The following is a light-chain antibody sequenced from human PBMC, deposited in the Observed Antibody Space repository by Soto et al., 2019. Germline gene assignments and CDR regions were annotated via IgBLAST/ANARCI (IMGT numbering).Light chain of an antibody. V-gene: IGLV1-40*01. Sequence: QSVLTQPASVSGSPGQWVTISCIGSSANIGTSYNVDWYQQLPGTAPKLIIYDNNNRPSGAPARFSGSKSATSASLAISGLQDEDEGDYYCQCYDSSLSGYVFGTGTKVTVL. CDR1: SANIGTSYN. CDR2: DNN. J-gene: IGLJ1*01. CDR3: QCYDSSLSGYV.